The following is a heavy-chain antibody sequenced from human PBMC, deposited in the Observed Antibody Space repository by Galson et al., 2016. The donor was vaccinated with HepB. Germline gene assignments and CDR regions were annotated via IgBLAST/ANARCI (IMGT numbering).Heavy chain of an antibody. J-gene: IGHJ6*02. D-gene: IGHD2-21*02. Sequence: SLRLSCAASGFSLSNYAMHWVRQVPGKGLEWAAVISNDRIDKYYAKSVEGRFTISRDNSRNTLYLQLNSLRVEDTAIYYCARTRSERRISATASHYYYGMDVWGQGTTVTVSS. V-gene: IGHV3-30*04. CDR2: ISNDRIDK. CDR3: ARTRSERRISATASHYYYGMDV. CDR1: GFSLSNYA.